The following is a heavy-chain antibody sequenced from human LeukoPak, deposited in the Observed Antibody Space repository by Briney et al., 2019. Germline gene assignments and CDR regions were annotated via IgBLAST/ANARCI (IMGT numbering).Heavy chain of an antibody. CDR3: ARPYCRSGNCHTYFEQ. CDR1: GYTFTNYT. Sequence: GASVKVSCKASGYTFTNYTTNWLRQAPGQGLEWMGWINTNTGNPTYAQGFTGRFVLSLDTSVSTAYLQITGLEAADTAVYYCARPYCRSGNCHTYFEQWGQGTLVTVSS. V-gene: IGHV7-4-1*02. D-gene: IGHD2-15*01. J-gene: IGHJ4*02. CDR2: INTNTGNP.